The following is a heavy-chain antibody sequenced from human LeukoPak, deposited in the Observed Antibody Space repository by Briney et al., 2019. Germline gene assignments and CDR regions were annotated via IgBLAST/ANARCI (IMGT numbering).Heavy chain of an antibody. V-gene: IGHV4-4*09. CDR1: AGSISSYY. CDR3: ARRHHYSYFMDV. CDR2: IFPSGSA. Sequence: SETLSLTCTVSAGSISSYYWTWIRQPPGKGLEWIGYIFPSGSAYYNPSLKTRVTISVDTSKNQFSLKLTSVTAADTAVYYCARRHHYSYFMDVWGKGTTVTVSS. J-gene: IGHJ6*03.